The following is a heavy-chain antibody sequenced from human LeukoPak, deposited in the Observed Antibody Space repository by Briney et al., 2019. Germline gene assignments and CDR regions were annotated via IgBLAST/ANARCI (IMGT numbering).Heavy chain of an antibody. V-gene: IGHV1-69*13. Sequence: SVKVSCKASGGTFSSYAISWVRQAPGQGLEWMGGIIPIFGTANYAQKFQGRVTITADESTSTAYMELSSLRSEDTAVYYCAREWLRFKNWFDPWGQGTLVTVSS. CDR1: GGTFSSYA. CDR3: AREWLRFKNWFDP. J-gene: IGHJ5*02. CDR2: IIPIFGTA. D-gene: IGHD5-12*01.